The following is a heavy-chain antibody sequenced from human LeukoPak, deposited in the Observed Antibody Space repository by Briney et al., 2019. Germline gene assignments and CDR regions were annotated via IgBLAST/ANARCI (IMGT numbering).Heavy chain of an antibody. D-gene: IGHD3-3*01. Sequence: GASVKVSCKASGYTFTGYYMHWVRQAPGQGLEWMGWINPNSGGTNYAQKFQGRVTMTRDTSISTAYMELSRLRSDDTAVYYCARDLKRITIFGVNHYYYMDVWGKGTTVTVSS. CDR1: GYTFTGYY. CDR3: ARDLKRITIFGVNHYYYMDV. CDR2: INPNSGGT. J-gene: IGHJ6*03. V-gene: IGHV1-2*02.